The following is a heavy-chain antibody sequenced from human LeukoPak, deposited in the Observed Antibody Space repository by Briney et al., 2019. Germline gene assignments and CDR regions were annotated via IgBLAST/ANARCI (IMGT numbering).Heavy chain of an antibody. J-gene: IGHJ4*02. CDR2: INGGGVVT. Sequence: DPGGSLRLSCAASGFTFSNYAMSWVRQAPGTGLEWVSGINGGGVVTYNADSVKGRFTISRDNSKNTLYLQMNSLRAEDTALYYCVKSRSVNRALNVEYWGQGTLVTVSS. CDR1: GFTFSNYA. V-gene: IGHV3-23*01. D-gene: IGHD1/OR15-1a*01. CDR3: VKSRSVNRALNVEY.